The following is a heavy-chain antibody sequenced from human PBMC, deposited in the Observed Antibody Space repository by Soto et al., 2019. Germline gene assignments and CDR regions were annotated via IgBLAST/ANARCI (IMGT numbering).Heavy chain of an antibody. J-gene: IGHJ5*02. Sequence: SETLSLTCFVSGYSITAGGYYWSWIRHHPGKGLEWIGSFYSSGSIIYNPSLRSRVSISGDPSSNQFSMSLTSVTAADTARYYCARMYSSGSGWFHPWGQGTLVTVSS. CDR1: GYSITAGGYY. CDR2: FYSSGSI. CDR3: ARMYSSGSGWFHP. D-gene: IGHD6-19*01. V-gene: IGHV4-31*10.